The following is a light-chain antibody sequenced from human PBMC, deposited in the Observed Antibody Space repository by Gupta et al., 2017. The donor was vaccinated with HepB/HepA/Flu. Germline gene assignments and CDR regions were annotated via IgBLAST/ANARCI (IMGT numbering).Light chain of an antibody. J-gene: IGKJ4*01. CDR2: DAS. Sequence: EIVLPQSPATLSLSPGERATFSCRASQSVSIYLAWYQQKPGQAPRLLIYDASNRATGIPARFSGSGSGTDFTLTISSLEPEDFAVYYCQQRSNWPLTFGGGTKVEIK. CDR1: QSVSIY. CDR3: QQRSNWPLT. V-gene: IGKV3-11*01.